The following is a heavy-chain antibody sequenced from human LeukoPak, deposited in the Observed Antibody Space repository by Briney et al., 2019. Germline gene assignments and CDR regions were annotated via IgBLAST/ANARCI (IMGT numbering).Heavy chain of an antibody. D-gene: IGHD6-19*01. CDR3: ARDQAVYAFDI. Sequence: ASVKVSCKASGYTFTSYYMHWVRQAPGQGLEWMGIINPSGGSTSYAQKFQGRVTMTRDTSTSTAYMELSSLRSEDTAVYYCARDQAVYAFDIWGQGTMVTVSS. V-gene: IGHV1-46*01. CDR1: GYTFTSYY. CDR2: INPSGGST. J-gene: IGHJ3*02.